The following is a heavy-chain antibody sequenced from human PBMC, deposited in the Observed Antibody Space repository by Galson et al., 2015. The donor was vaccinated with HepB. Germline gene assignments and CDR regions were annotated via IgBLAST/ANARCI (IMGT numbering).Heavy chain of an antibody. V-gene: IGHV3-30*18. J-gene: IGHJ4*02. Sequence: SLRLSCAASGFTFSSYGMHWVRQAPGKGLEWVAVISYDGSNKYYADSVKGRFTISRDNSKNTLYLQMNSLRAEDTAVYYCAKGGSDSRNDYWGQGTLVTVSS. CDR1: GFTFSSYG. CDR2: ISYDGSNK. CDR3: AKGGSDSRNDY. D-gene: IGHD2-15*01.